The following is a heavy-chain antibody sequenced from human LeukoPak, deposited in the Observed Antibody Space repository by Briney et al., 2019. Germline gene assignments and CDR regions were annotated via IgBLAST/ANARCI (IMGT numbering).Heavy chain of an antibody. CDR1: GGSILSSSYY. CDR2: TYYGGST. CDR3: ARDHRDYDYVWGSYRYTLFDY. Sequence: SETLSLTCTVSGGSILSSSYYWGWIRQPPGKGLEWIGSTYYGGSTDYNPSLKSRVIISVDTSKNQFSLKLSSVTAADTAVYYCARDHRDYDYVWGSYRYTLFDYWGQGTLVTVSS. J-gene: IGHJ4*02. D-gene: IGHD3-16*02. V-gene: IGHV4-39*07.